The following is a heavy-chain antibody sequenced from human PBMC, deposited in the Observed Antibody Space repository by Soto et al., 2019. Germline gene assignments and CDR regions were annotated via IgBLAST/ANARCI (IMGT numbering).Heavy chain of an antibody. D-gene: IGHD2-21*02. J-gene: IGHJ4*01. CDR3: FGVLAATLDY. V-gene: IGHV4-39*01. Sequence: SETLSLTCSVSGGSIKNTNYHWGWIRQPPGKGLEWIGTLYYRGATDYNPSLKSRVTISVDTSKNQLSLNLSSVTATDTAGYYCFGVLAATLDYWGQGTLVTVSS. CDR2: LYYRGAT. CDR1: GGSIKNTNYH.